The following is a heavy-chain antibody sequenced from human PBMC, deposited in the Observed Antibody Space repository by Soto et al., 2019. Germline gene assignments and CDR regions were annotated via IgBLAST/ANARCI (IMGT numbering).Heavy chain of an antibody. D-gene: IGHD3-22*01. CDR1: GFTFDDYT. Sequence: GGSLRLSCAASGFTFDDYTMHWVRQAPGKGLEWVSLISWDGGSTYYADSVKGRFTISRDNSKNSLYLQMNSPRTEDTALYYCAKTDSSGYLFDYWGQGTLVTVSS. J-gene: IGHJ4*02. CDR3: AKTDSSGYLFDY. CDR2: ISWDGGST. V-gene: IGHV3-43*01.